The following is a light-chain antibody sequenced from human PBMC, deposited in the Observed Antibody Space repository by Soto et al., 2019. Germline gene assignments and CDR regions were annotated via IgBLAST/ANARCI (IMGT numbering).Light chain of an antibody. V-gene: IGKV1-5*03. CDR3: QQTNSFPFT. CDR2: KAS. Sequence: DIHMTQSPSTLSASVGDRVTITVLASQSIRDWLAWYQQKPGKVPKLLIHKASNLESGVPSRFSASGSGTDFTLTITSLQPEDFATYYCQQTNSFPFTFGQGTRLEIK. CDR1: QSIRDW. J-gene: IGKJ5*01.